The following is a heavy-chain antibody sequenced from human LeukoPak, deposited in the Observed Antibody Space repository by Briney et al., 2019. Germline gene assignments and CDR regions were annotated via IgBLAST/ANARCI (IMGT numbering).Heavy chain of an antibody. J-gene: IGHJ4*02. CDR3: ARDGRGI. V-gene: IGHV3-30*02. CDR2: IQYDGNTI. Sequence: GGSLRLSCVASGFTYSHNGMHWVRQAPGKGLEWVAFIQYDGNTIFYADSVKGRFTISRDNAKNSLYLQMNSLRAEDTAVYYCARDGRGIGGQGTLVTVSS. CDR1: GFTYSHNG.